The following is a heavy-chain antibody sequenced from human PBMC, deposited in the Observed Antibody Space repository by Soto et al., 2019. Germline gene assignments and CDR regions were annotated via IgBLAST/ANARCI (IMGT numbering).Heavy chain of an antibody. CDR1: GYTFTSYG. J-gene: IGHJ4*02. CDR2: ISAYNGRT. D-gene: IGHD6-19*01. Sequence: QVQLVQSGAEVKKPGASVKVSCKASGYTFTSYGISWVRQAPGQGLEWMGWISAYNGRTTYVENIQGRVTMTTDTSTCTAYMEVRSLRSDDTAIYYCARDEEYNSGPLPRDYWGQGTLVTVSS. V-gene: IGHV1-18*01. CDR3: ARDEEYNSGPLPRDY.